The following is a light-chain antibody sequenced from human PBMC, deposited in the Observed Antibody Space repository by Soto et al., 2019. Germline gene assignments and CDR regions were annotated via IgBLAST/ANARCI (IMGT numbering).Light chain of an antibody. CDR1: QSISSY. J-gene: IGKJ5*01. CDR2: AAS. Sequence: DIQMTQSPSSLSASVGDRVTITCRASQSISSYLNWYQQKPGKAPKVLIYAASNLQSGVPSRFSGSGSGTDFTLTISSLQPEDFAIYYCQQTYTTPEITFGQGTRLEIK. V-gene: IGKV1-39*01. CDR3: QQTYTTPEIT.